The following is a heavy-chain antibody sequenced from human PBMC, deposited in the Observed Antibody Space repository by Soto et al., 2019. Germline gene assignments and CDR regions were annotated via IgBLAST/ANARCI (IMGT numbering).Heavy chain of an antibody. CDR1: GFTFSSYG. V-gene: IGHV3-33*01. CDR2: IWYDGSNK. J-gene: IGHJ3*02. Sequence: GGSLRLSCAASGFTFSSYGMHWVRQAPGKGLEWVAVIWYDGSNKYYADSVKGRFTISRDNSKNTLYLQMNSLRAEDTAVYYCARVSAAGTVAPLLGFDIWGQGTMVTVSS. CDR3: ARVSAAGTVAPLLGFDI. D-gene: IGHD6-13*01.